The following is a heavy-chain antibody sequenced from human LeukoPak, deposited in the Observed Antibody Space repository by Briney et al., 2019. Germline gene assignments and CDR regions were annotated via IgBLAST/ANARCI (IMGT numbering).Heavy chain of an antibody. V-gene: IGHV3-7*01. CDR3: ARRGITISGVLVYHYSGLDV. CDR2: IKDDGSEK. J-gene: IGHJ6*02. CDR1: GFTFSSHW. D-gene: IGHD3-3*01. Sequence: PGGFLRLSCAGSGFTFSSHWMNWARQAPGKGLEWVASIKDDGSEKHFLDSVNGRFAISRDNAKNSLYLQMSSLRAEDTAVYYCARRGITISGVLVYHYSGLDVWGQGTTVTVSS.